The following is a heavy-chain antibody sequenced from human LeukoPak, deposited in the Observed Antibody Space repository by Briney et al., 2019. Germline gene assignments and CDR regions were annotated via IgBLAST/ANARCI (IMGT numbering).Heavy chain of an antibody. D-gene: IGHD3-22*01. J-gene: IGHJ4*02. CDR1: SGSIRSYY. CDR2: IYYSGST. CDR3: ARVPNSYYYDRGQWFKGGGYFDY. Sequence: PSETLSLTCTVSSGSIRSYYWSWTRQTPGKGLEWIGYIYYSGSTNYNPSLKSRVTISVDTSKNQFSLKLSSVTAADTAVYYCARVPNSYYYDRGQWFKGGGYFDYWGQGTLVTVSS. V-gene: IGHV4-59*01.